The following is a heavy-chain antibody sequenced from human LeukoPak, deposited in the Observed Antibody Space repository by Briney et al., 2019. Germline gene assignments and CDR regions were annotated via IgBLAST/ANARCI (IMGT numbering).Heavy chain of an antibody. CDR2: IWYDGSKE. J-gene: IGHJ4*02. D-gene: IGHD7-27*01. CDR3: ARDLFTGGRGYYFDY. V-gene: IGHV3-33*01. Sequence: GGSLRLACAASGFTFSRYGMHWVRQAPGKGLEWLAVIWYDGSKEYYIDSVKGRFTISRDNSRNTLSLQMNSLRAEDTAVYYCARDLFTGGRGYYFDYWGQGTLVTVSS. CDR1: GFTFSRYG.